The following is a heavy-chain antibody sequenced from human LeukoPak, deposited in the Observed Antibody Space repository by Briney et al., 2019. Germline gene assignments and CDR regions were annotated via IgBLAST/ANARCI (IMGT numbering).Heavy chain of an antibody. J-gene: IGHJ6*03. Sequence: GGSLRLSCAASGFTFSGYYMSWVRQAPGKGLEWVSYISSSGSTIYYADSVKGRFTISRDNAKNSLYLQMNSLRAEDTAVYYCARDWASSGYWNYYYMDVWGKGTTVTVSS. V-gene: IGHV3-11*04. CDR2: ISSSGSTI. CDR1: GFTFSGYY. D-gene: IGHD3-22*01. CDR3: ARDWASSGYWNYYYMDV.